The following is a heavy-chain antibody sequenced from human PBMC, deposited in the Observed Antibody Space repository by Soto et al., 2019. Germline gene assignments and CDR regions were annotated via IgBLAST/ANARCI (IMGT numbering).Heavy chain of an antibody. CDR2: ITSSSSTI. Sequence: GGSLRLSCAASGFTFSSYSMNWVRQAPGKGLEWVSYITSSSSTIYYADSVKGRFTISRDNAKNSLYLQMNSLRDEDTAVYYCARDRQGYSGSYYYHYGMDVWGQGTTVTVSS. V-gene: IGHV3-48*02. D-gene: IGHD1-26*01. J-gene: IGHJ6*02. CDR1: GFTFSSYS. CDR3: ARDRQGYSGSYYYHYGMDV.